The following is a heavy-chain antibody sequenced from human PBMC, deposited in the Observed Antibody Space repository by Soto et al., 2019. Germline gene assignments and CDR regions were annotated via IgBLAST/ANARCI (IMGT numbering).Heavy chain of an antibody. CDR1: GASVTNTNF. J-gene: IGHJ4*02. Sequence: QVQLQESGPGLVKPSGTLSLTCAVSGASVTNTNFWSWVRQPPGKGLEWIGEISHSGTTDYNPSLKSRVTLSLDNSKNQFSLTMNSAAAADTAMSYCATADTTTWTHAYWRQGIRVTGSS. CDR2: ISHSGTT. V-gene: IGHV4-4*02. CDR3: ATADTTTWTHAY. D-gene: IGHD1-1*01.